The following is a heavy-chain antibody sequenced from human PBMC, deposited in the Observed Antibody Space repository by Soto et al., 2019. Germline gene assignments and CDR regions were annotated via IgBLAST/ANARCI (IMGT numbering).Heavy chain of an antibody. CDR3: ARDLLVYDILTGQDPMDY. Sequence: ASVKVSCKASGYTFTSYGTSWVRQAPGQGLEWMGWISAYNGNTNYAQKLQGRVTMTTDTSTSTAYMELRSLRSDDTAVYYCARDLLVYDILTGQDPMDYWGQGTLVTVSS. V-gene: IGHV1-18*01. CDR1: GYTFTSYG. J-gene: IGHJ4*02. D-gene: IGHD3-9*01. CDR2: ISAYNGNT.